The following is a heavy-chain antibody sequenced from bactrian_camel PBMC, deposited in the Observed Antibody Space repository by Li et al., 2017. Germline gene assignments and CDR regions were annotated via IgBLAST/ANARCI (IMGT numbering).Heavy chain of an antibody. J-gene: IGHJ4*01. V-gene: IGHV3S28*01. Sequence: LVESGGGSVQAGGSLRLSCAASGYTAVINYMGWIRQSPGNGREVLAAIYTRDGTAHYADSVKGRFTISHDNANDTTFLQMNSLMPEDSAMYYCAAKSPGGGWYSPGSYNYWGQGTQVTVS. CDR1: GYTAVINY. CDR2: IYTRDGTA. CDR3: AAKSPGGGWYSPGSYNY. D-gene: IGHD6*01.